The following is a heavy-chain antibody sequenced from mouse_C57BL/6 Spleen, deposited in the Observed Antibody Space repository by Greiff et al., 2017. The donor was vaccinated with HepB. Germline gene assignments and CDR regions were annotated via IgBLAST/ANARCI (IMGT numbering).Heavy chain of an antibody. CDR2: IYPGSGST. Sequence: QVQLQQPGAELVKPGASVKMSCKASGYTFTSYWITWVKQRPGQGLEWIGDIYPGSGSTNYNEKFKSKTTLTVDTSSSPTYMQLSSLTSEDSAVYYCGRRKDSYGFAYWGQGTLVTVSA. J-gene: IGHJ3*01. CDR1: GYTFTSYW. V-gene: IGHV1-55*01. CDR3: GRRKDSYGFAY. D-gene: IGHD1-1*01.